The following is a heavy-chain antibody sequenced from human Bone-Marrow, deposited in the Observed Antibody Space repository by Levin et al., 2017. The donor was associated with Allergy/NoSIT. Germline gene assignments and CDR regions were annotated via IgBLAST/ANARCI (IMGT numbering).Heavy chain of an antibody. CDR2: VIPMIGTI. CDR3: AREDIVVVPGAIEPPIGVGMDV. Sequence: EASVKVSCKASGGTFNNYAINWVRQAPGQGLEWMGGVIPMIGTINYAQKFQGRLTIIADESTYTAYMELSSLRSDDTAVYYCAREDIVVVPGAIEPPIGVGMDVWGQGTTVSVSS. CDR1: GGTFNNYA. D-gene: IGHD2-2*01. V-gene: IGHV1-69*13. J-gene: IGHJ6*02.